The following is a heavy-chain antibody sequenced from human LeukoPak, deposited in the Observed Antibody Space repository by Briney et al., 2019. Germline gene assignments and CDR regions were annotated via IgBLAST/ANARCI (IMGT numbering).Heavy chain of an antibody. CDR1: GGSFSGYY. CDR3: ARGPITMVRGALRYYYGMDV. CDR2: VNHSGST. Sequence: SETLSLTCAVYGGSFSGYYWSWIRQPPGKGLEWIGEVNHSGSTNYNPSLKSRVTISIDTSKNQFSLKLSSVTAADTAEYYCARGPITMVRGALRYYYGMDVWGKGTTVTVSS. V-gene: IGHV4-34*01. J-gene: IGHJ6*04. D-gene: IGHD3-10*01.